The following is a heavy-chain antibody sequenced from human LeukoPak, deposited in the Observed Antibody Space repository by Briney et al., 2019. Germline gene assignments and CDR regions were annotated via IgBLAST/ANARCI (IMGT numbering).Heavy chain of an antibody. J-gene: IGHJ4*02. V-gene: IGHV4-39*01. CDR2: IYYSGST. D-gene: IGHD3-22*01. Sequence: WVRQAPGKGLEWIGSIYYSGSTYYNPSLKSRVTISVDTSKNQFSLKLSSVTAADTAVYYCARRPFYYYDSSGYYDYWGQGTLVTVSS. CDR3: ARRPFYYYDSSGYYDY.